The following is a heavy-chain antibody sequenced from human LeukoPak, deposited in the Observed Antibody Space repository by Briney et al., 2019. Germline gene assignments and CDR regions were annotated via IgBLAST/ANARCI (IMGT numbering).Heavy chain of an antibody. V-gene: IGHV3-15*01. CDR3: TAGGDGTYSSDY. J-gene: IGHJ4*02. CDR2: SKGKAGGGTT. D-gene: IGHD3-16*01. CDR1: GFSFPDAW. Sequence: GGSLRLSCSASGFSFPDAWMSRVRQAPGKGLEWVGRSKGKAGGGTTDVAAPGQGRFTISRDDSKNTLSLQMNSLEIEDTAVYYCTAGGDGTYSSDYWGQGTLVTVS.